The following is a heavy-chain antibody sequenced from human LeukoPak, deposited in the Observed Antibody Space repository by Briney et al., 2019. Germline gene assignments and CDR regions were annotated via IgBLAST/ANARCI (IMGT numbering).Heavy chain of an antibody. CDR2: ISYDGSNK. J-gene: IGHJ4*02. CDR3: ARDLFYDSSGYYSYFDS. V-gene: IGHV3-30-3*01. Sequence: GGSLRLSCAAYGFTFSSYAIEWVRLAPGNGREWEAVISYDGSNKYYADSVKGRFTIPRDNSKNTLYLQMNSLRAEDTAVYYCARDLFYDSSGYYSYFDSWGQGTLVTVSS. CDR1: GFTFSSYA. D-gene: IGHD3-22*01.